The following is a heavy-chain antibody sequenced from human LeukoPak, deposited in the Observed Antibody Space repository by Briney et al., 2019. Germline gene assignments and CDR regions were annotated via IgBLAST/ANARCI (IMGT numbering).Heavy chain of an antibody. CDR1: GFTFSSYG. CDR2: ISGSGGST. D-gene: IGHD3-10*01. CDR3: AKDWKVRGVLWFDP. Sequence: GGSLRLSCAASGFTFSSYGMSWVRQAPGKGLEWVSAISGSGGSTYYADSVKGRFTISRDNSKNTLYLQMNSLRAEDTAVYYRAKDWKVRGVLWFDPWGQGTLVTVSS. V-gene: IGHV3-23*01. J-gene: IGHJ5*02.